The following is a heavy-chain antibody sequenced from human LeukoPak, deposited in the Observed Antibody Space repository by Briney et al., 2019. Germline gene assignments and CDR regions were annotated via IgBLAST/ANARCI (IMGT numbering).Heavy chain of an antibody. Sequence: ASVKVSCKASGGTFSSYAISWWRQAPGQGLEWMGRIIPIFGIAIYAQKFQGRVTITADKSTSTAYMELSSLRSEDTAVYYCARVLNWRFDYWGQGTLVTVSS. D-gene: IGHD1-20*01. V-gene: IGHV1-69*04. CDR3: ARVLNWRFDY. J-gene: IGHJ4*02. CDR2: IIPIFGIA. CDR1: GGTFSSYA.